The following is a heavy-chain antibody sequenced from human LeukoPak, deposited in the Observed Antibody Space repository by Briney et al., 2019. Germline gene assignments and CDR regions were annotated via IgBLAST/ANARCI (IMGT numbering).Heavy chain of an antibody. CDR3: ARDPDSYCGGDCPHYGMDV. V-gene: IGHV3-21*01. J-gene: IGHJ6*02. D-gene: IGHD2-21*02. CDR1: GFTFSSYS. Sequence: PGGSLRLSCAASGFTFSSYSMNWVRQAPGKGLEWVSSISSSSSYIYYADSVKGRFTISRDNAKNSLYLQMNSLRAEDTAVYYCARDPDSYCGGDCPHYGMDVWGQGTTVTVSS. CDR2: ISSSSSYI.